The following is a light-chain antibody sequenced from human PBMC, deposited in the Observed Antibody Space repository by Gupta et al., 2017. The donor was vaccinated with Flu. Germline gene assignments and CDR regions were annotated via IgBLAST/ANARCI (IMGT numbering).Light chain of an antibody. Sequence: SIAISCSGTSSDVVNYNYVSWYQHHPGKAPELLIYEVSNRPSGVSDRFSGTKSGNTASLTISGRQAEDEADYYCSAYTTSSTLVFGGGTKLTVL. CDR3: SAYTTSSTLV. J-gene: IGLJ3*02. V-gene: IGLV2-14*01. CDR2: EVS. CDR1: SSDVVNYNY.